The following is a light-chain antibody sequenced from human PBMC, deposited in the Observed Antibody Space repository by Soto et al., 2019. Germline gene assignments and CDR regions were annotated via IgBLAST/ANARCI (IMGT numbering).Light chain of an antibody. CDR3: SSYTSSSTRV. J-gene: IGLJ3*02. CDR1: SSDVGGYNY. Sequence: QSALTQPASVSGSPGQSITISCTGTSSDVGGYNYVSWYQQHPGKAPKLMIYEVSNRPSGVSNRFSGSKSGNTASLPISGLESQDEADYSCSSYTSSSTRVFGGGTKHTVL. CDR2: EVS. V-gene: IGLV2-14*01.